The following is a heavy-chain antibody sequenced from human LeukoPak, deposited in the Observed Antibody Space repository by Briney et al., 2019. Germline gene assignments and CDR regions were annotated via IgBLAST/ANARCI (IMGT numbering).Heavy chain of an antibody. CDR1: GFNVSSSY. J-gene: IGHJ4*02. CDR3: ARDFRGNYDFWSGHDY. D-gene: IGHD3-3*01. CDR2: ISSSSSYI. V-gene: IGHV3-21*01. Sequence: PGGSLRLSCAASGFNVSSSYVSWVRQAPGKGLEWVSSISSSSSYIYYADSVKGRFTISRDNAKNSLYLQMNSLRAEDTAVYYCARDFRGNYDFWSGHDYWGQGTLVTVSS.